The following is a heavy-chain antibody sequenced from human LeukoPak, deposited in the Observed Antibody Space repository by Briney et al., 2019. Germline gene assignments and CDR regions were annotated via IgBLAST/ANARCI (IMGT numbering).Heavy chain of an antibody. CDR1: GFTFSSYG. CDR2: ITSSSSYI. V-gene: IGHV3-21*01. D-gene: IGHD6-19*01. J-gene: IGHJ4*02. CDR3: ARGPNPSSGWYDY. Sequence: GGSLRLSCAASGFTFSSYGMHWVRQAPGKGLEWVAAITSSSSYIYYADSVKGRFTISRDNAKNSLYLQMNSLRAEDTAVYYCARGPNPSSGWYDYWGQGTLVTVSS.